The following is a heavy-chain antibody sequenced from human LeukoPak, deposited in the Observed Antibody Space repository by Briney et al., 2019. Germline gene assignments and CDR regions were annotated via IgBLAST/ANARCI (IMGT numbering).Heavy chain of an antibody. CDR2: INHSGST. CDR1: GRSFSGYY. D-gene: IGHD6-6*01. V-gene: IGHV4-34*01. CDR3: ARGFISARRGFDY. Sequence: SETLSLTCAVYGRSFSGYYWSWIRQPPGKGLEWIGEINHSGSTNYNPSLKSRVTISVDTSKNQFSLKLSSVTAADTAVYYCARGFISARRGFDYWGQGTLVTVSS. J-gene: IGHJ4*02.